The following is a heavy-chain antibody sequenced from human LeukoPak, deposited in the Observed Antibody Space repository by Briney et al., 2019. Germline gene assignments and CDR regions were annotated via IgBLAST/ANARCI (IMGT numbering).Heavy chain of an antibody. J-gene: IGHJ4*02. CDR3: ASGARFDY. CDR2: IYSGGSI. D-gene: IGHD3-10*01. Sequence: GGSLRLSCAASGFTVSGNYMSWVRQAPGKGLEWVSVIYSGGSIYYADSVKGRFTISRHNSKNTLHLQMNSLRPEDTAVYYCASGARFDYWGQGTLVTVSS. CDR1: GFTVSGNY. V-gene: IGHV3-53*04.